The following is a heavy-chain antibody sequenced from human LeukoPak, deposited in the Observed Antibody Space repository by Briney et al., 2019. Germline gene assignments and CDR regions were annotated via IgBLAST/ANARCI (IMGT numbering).Heavy chain of an antibody. CDR1: GFSFSSYE. Sequence: GGSLRLSCAASGFSFSSYEMNWVRQAPGKGLEWVSYISSSGSNIYYADSVKGRFTISRDNDRNSLYLQMNSLRAEDTAIYYCARDPSGGHDDGYFDYRGQGTLVTVSS. CDR2: ISSSGSNI. J-gene: IGHJ4*02. CDR3: ARDPSGGHDDGYFDY. V-gene: IGHV3-48*03. D-gene: IGHD5-12*01.